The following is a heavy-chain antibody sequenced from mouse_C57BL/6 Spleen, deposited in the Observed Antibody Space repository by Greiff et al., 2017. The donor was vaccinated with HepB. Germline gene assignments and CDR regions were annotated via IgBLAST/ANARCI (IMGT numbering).Heavy chain of an antibody. D-gene: IGHD3-2*02. CDR3: TTRQLRFAY. J-gene: IGHJ3*01. CDR2: IDPENGDT. Sequence: EVKLMESGAELVRPGASVKLSCTASGFNIKDDYMHWVKQRPEQGLEWIGWIDPENGDTEYASKFQGKATITADTSSNTAYLQLSSLTSEDTAVYYCTTRQLRFAYWGQGTLVTVSA. V-gene: IGHV14-4*01. CDR1: GFNIKDDY.